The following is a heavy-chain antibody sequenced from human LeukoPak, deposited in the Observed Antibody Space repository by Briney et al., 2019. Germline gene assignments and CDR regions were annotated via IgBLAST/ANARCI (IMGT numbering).Heavy chain of an antibody. V-gene: IGHV4-39*07. CDR1: GGSISHYY. J-gene: IGHJ3*02. CDR2: IFYSGST. D-gene: IGHD3-10*01. CDR3: AKSNGYGLVDI. Sequence: SETLSLTGTVSGGSISHYYWGWIRQPPGKGLEWIGNIFYSGSTYYSPSLRSRVTISLDTSRNQFSLKLNSVTAADTAVYYCAKSNGYGLVDIWGQGTMVTVSS.